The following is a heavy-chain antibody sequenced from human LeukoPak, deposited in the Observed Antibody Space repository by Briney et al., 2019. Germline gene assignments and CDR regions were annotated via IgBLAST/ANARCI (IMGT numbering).Heavy chain of an antibody. CDR2: ISSSSSYI. CDR1: GFTFSIYS. V-gene: IGHV3-21*01. CDR3: ASHDYSNY. Sequence: AGGSLRLSCAASGFTFSIYSMNWVRQAPGKWLEWVSSISSSSSYIYYPDSVKGRFTISRDKAKNSLYLQMTSLRAEDTAVYYCASHDYSNYWGQGTLVTVSS. D-gene: IGHD4-11*01. J-gene: IGHJ4*02.